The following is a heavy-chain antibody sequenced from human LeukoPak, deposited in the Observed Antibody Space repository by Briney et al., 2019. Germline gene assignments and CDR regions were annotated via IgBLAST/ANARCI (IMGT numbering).Heavy chain of an antibody. CDR2: IGDNGGST. CDR3: AKIPVSYSSGWSNFDY. Sequence: GGSLRLSCAASGFTFSNYAMSWVRQTPRTGLEWVSGIGDNGGSTYYPDSVKGRFTISRDNSKNTLFLQMSSLRAEDTAVYYCAKIPVSYSSGWSNFDYWGQGTLVTVSS. CDR1: GFTFSNYA. V-gene: IGHV3-23*01. D-gene: IGHD6-19*01. J-gene: IGHJ4*02.